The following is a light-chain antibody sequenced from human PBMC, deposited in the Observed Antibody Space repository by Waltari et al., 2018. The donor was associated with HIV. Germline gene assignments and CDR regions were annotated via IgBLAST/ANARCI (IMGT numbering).Light chain of an antibody. V-gene: IGLV2-8*01. J-gene: IGLJ1*01. Sequence: QPALTQPPPASGSPGQSLTISCTGTSRDIGTYTYVSWYQQHPGRAPNLLIYEVNKRPSGVPDRFSGSKSANTASLTVSGLQVADEADYYCSSYAGNNNYVFGTGTRVTVL. CDR2: EVN. CDR3: SSYAGNNNYV. CDR1: SRDIGTYTY.